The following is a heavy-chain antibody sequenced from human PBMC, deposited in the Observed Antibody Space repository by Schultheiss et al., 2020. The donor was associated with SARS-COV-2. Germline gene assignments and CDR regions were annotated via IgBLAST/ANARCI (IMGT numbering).Heavy chain of an antibody. CDR3: ASCWGGDCSGGSCLDAFDI. Sequence: GGSLRLSCAASGFTFSSYGMHWVRQAPGKGLEWVAVIWYDGSNKYYADSVKGRFTISRDNSKNTLYLQMNSLRAEDTAVYYCASCWGGDCSGGSCLDAFDIWGQGTMVTVSS. CDR2: IWYDGSNK. V-gene: IGHV3-33*01. D-gene: IGHD2-15*01. CDR1: GFTFSSYG. J-gene: IGHJ3*02.